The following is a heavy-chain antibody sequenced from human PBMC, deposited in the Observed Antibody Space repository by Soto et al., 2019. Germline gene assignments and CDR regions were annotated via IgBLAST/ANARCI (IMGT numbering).Heavy chain of an antibody. CDR2: IYYDGST. D-gene: IGHD3-10*01. J-gene: IGHJ4*02. V-gene: IGHV4-31*03. Sequence: SETLSLTCTVSGGSISSGGYYWSWIRQRPGKGLEWIAYIYYDGSTYYNPSLKSRVTISRDTSKNHFSLKLTSVTAADTALYFCAGSKNRGVFFDYWGQGALVTVSS. CDR3: AGSKNRGVFFDY. CDR1: GGSISSGGYY.